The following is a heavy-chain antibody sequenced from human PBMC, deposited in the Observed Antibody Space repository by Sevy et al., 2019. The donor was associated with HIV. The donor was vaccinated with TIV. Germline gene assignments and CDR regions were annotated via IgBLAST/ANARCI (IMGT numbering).Heavy chain of an antibody. CDR3: ARVRHSSGYYFPLDY. V-gene: IGHV1-18*04. J-gene: IGHJ4*02. CDR1: GYTFTSYG. Sequence: ASVKVSCKASGYTFTSYGISWVRQAPGQGLEWMGWISAYNGNTNYAQKLQGRVTMTTDTSTSTAYMELRSLRSDDTAVYYCARVRHSSGYYFPLDYWGQGTLVIVSS. D-gene: IGHD3-22*01. CDR2: ISAYNGNT.